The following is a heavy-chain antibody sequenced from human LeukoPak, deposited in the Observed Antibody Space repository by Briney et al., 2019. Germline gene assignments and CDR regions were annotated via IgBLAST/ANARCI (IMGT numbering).Heavy chain of an antibody. CDR2: ISAYNGNT. Sequence: GASVKVSCKASGYTFTSYGISWVRQALGQGLEWMGWISAYNGNTNYAQKFQGRVTMTRDTSTSTVYMELSSLRSEDTAVYYCARTNPGPQRFDSWGQGTLVTVSS. CDR1: GYTFTSYG. D-gene: IGHD1-14*01. V-gene: IGHV1-18*01. CDR3: ARTNPGPQRFDS. J-gene: IGHJ4*02.